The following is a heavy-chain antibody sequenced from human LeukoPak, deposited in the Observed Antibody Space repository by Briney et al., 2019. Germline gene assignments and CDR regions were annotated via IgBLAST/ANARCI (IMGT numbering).Heavy chain of an antibody. CDR2: IRGSGDST. J-gene: IGHJ4*02. Sequence: GGSLRLSCAASGFTFSSYAMTWVRQAPGKGLEWVSSIRGSGDSTYYADSVKGRFTISRDNSKNTLYLQMNSLRAEDTAVYYCAKDARYCRNGVCYLDYWGQGTLVTVSS. CDR1: GFTFSSYA. V-gene: IGHV3-23*01. D-gene: IGHD2-8*01. CDR3: AKDARYCRNGVCYLDY.